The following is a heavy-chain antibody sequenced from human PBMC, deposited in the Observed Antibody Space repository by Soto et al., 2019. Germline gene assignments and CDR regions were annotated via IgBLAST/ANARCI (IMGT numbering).Heavy chain of an antibody. CDR1: GYTFSNYG. V-gene: IGHV1-3*01. Sequence: ASVKVSCKASGYTFSNYGIHCVRQAPGQRLEWMGLINAGNGNTKYSQKFQGRVTLTRDTSASTAYMELSSVTAADTAVYYCARVGGFGATTIDYWGQGTLVTVSS. J-gene: IGHJ4*02. D-gene: IGHD3-10*01. CDR2: INAGNGNT. CDR3: ARVGGFGATTIDY.